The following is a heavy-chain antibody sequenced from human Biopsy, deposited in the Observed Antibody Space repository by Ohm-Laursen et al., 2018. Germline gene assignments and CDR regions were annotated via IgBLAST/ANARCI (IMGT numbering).Heavy chain of an antibody. CDR3: ARAPFGSGSYSEFDY. CDR1: GFTFSTHW. D-gene: IGHD3-22*01. CDR2: IKKDGSEK. Sequence: SLRLSCAAFGFTFSTHWMSWVRQAPGKGLEWVATIKKDGSEKYYVDSVKGRFTISRDNSKSSLSLQMNSLRGEDTAVYYCARAPFGSGSYSEFDYWGQGSLVTVSS. J-gene: IGHJ4*02. V-gene: IGHV3-7*01.